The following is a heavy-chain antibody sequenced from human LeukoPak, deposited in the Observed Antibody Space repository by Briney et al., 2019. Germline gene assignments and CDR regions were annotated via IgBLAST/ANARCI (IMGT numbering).Heavy chain of an antibody. CDR2: IYTSGST. D-gene: IGHD2-2*01. Sequence: PSETLSLTCTVSGGSISSGSYYWSWIRQPAGKGLEWIGRIYTSGSTNYNPSLKSRVTISVDTSKNQFSLKLSSVTAADTAVYYCARGWVTDCSSTSCYLGWFDPWGQGTLVTVSS. CDR3: ARGWVTDCSSTSCYLGWFDP. J-gene: IGHJ5*02. CDR1: GGSISSGSYY. V-gene: IGHV4-61*02.